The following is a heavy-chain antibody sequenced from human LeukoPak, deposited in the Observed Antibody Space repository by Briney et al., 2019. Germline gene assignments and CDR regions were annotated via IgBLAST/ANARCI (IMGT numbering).Heavy chain of an antibody. D-gene: IGHD4-17*01. CDR1: GFNFDDYA. V-gene: IGHV3-9*01. CDR3: AKAHDYGDYAGFDY. Sequence: PGGSLRLSCAASGFNFDDYAMHWVRQAPGKGLEWVSGISWNSGNIAYADSVKGRFTISRDSAKTSLYLQINNLRAEDTALYYCAKAHDYGDYAGFDYWGQGTLVSVPS. J-gene: IGHJ4*02. CDR2: ISWNSGNI.